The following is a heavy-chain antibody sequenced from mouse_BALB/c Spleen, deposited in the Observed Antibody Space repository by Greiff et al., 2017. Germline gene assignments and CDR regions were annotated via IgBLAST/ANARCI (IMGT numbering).Heavy chain of an antibody. CDR3: ARGAPGSWFAY. V-gene: IGHV2-9*02. J-gene: IGHJ3*01. CDR2: IWAGGST. Sequence: VMLVESGPGLVAPSQSLSITCTVSGFSLTSYGVHWVRQPPGKGLEWLGVIWAGGSTNYNSALMSRLSISKDNSKSQVFLKMNSLQTDDTAMYYCARGAPGSWFAYWGQGTLVTVSA. CDR1: GFSLTSYG. D-gene: IGHD2-2*01.